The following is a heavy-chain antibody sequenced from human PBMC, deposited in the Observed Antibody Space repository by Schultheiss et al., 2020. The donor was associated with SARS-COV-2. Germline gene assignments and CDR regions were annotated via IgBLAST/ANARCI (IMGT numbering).Heavy chain of an antibody. V-gene: IGHV3-23*01. J-gene: IGHJ6*02. CDR3: ARDVDSSAWNGMDV. D-gene: IGHD6-19*01. CDR2: ISGSGGST. CDR1: GFTFSDYS. Sequence: GGSLRLSCAASGFTFSDYSMSWVRQAPGKGLEWVSAISGSGGSTYYADSVKGRFTISRDNSKNTLYLQMNSLRAEDTAVYYCARDVDSSAWNGMDVWGQGTTVTVSS.